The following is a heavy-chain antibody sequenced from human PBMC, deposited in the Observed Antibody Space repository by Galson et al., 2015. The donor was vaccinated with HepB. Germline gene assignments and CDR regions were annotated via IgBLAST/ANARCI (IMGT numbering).Heavy chain of an antibody. CDR2: ISGPTDST. D-gene: IGHD5-12*01. CDR3: VKDSGYRGTFKPHDY. CDR1: GFVFSSCA. J-gene: IGHJ4*01. V-gene: IGHV3-23*01. Sequence: SLRLSCAASGFVFSSCAMSWVRQAPGKGLEWVSGISGPTDSTYYADSVRGRFTISRDSSKNTLYLQMNSLRAEDTAVYYCVKDSGYRGTFKPHDYWGLGTLVTVSS.